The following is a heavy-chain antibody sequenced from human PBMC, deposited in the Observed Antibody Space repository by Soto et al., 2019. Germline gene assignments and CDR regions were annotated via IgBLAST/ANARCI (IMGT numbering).Heavy chain of an antibody. Sequence: PGGSLRLSCAASGFTFSSYGMHWVRQAPGKGLEWVAVIWYDGSNKYYADSAKGRFTISRDNSKNTLYLQMNSLRAEDTAVYYCARESGFWSGYYNVGVKVVDGSYYYGMDVWGQGTTVTVSS. CDR3: ARESGFWSGYYNVGVKVVDGSYYYGMDV. CDR2: IWYDGSNK. J-gene: IGHJ6*02. V-gene: IGHV3-33*01. CDR1: GFTFSSYG. D-gene: IGHD3-3*01.